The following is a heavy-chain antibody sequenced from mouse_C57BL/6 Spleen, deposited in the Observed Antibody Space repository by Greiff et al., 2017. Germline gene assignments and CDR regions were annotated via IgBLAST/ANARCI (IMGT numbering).Heavy chain of an antibody. CDR2: ISDGGSYT. J-gene: IGHJ1*03. D-gene: IGHD2-3*01. CDR1: GFTFSSYA. Sequence: EVQLVESGGGLVKPGGSLKLSCAASGFTFSSYAMSWVRQTPEKRLEWVATISDGGSYTYYPDNVKGRFTISRDNAKNNLYLQMSHLKSEDTAMYDCARKRETIYDGYNWYFDVWGTGTTVTVSS. V-gene: IGHV5-4*01. CDR3: ARKRETIYDGYNWYFDV.